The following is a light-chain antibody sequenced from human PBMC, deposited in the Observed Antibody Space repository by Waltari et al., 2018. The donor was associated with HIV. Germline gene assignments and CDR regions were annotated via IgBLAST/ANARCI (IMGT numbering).Light chain of an antibody. V-gene: IGKV2-28*01. CDR1: QSLLHSNGYNY. J-gene: IGKJ4*01. Sequence: DIVMTQSPLSLPVTPGEPASISCRSSQSLLHSNGYNYLDWYLQKPGQSPQLLIYLGSNRASGVPDRFSGSRSGTDFTLTISRVEAEDVGVYYCMQALQSPLAFGRGTKVEIK. CDR2: LGS. CDR3: MQALQSPLA.